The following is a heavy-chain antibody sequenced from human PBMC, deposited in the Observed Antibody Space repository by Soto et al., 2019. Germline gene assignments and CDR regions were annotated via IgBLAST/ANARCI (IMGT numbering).Heavy chain of an antibody. CDR1: GYTFTSYD. CDR3: AREHSSSWRFDY. CDR2: MNPNSGNT. V-gene: IGHV1-8*01. Sequence: QVQLVQSGAEVKKPGASVKVSCKASGYTFTSYDINWVRQATGQGLEWMGWMNPNSGNTGYAQKFQGRVTMTRNTAVSTAYMELSSLRSEDTAVYYFAREHSSSWRFDYWGQGTLVTVSS. J-gene: IGHJ4*02. D-gene: IGHD6-13*01.